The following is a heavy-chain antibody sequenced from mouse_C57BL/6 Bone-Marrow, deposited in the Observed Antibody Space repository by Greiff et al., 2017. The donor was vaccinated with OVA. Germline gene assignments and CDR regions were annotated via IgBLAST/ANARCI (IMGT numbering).Heavy chain of an antibody. CDR2: IDPSDSYT. CDR1: GYTFTSYW. J-gene: IGHJ3*01. CDR3: ARSLGTAY. D-gene: IGHD4-1*01. Sequence: QVQLKQPGAELVKPGASVKLSCKASGYTFTSYWMQWVKQRPGQGLEWIGEIDPSDSYTNYNQKFKGKATLTVDTSSSTAYMQLSSLTSEDSAVYYCARSLGTAYWGQGTLVTVSA. V-gene: IGHV1-50*01.